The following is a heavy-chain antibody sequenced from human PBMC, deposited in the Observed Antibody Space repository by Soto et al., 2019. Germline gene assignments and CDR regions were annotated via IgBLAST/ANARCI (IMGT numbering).Heavy chain of an antibody. V-gene: IGHV5-51*01. CDR2: IYPGDSDT. CDR3: ARRFCISTTGNRPLDY. CDR1: GYNFASYW. J-gene: IGHJ4*02. D-gene: IGHD2-2*01. Sequence: PGESLKISCKGSGYNFASYWIVWVRQMPGEGLEWMGIIYPGDSDTRYSPSFQGQVTISADKSITTAYLQWSSLKASDTAMYYCARRFCISTTGNRPLDYWGQGTLVNVSS.